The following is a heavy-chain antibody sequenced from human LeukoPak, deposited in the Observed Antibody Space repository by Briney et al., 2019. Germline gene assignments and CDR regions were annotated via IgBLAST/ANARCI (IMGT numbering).Heavy chain of an antibody. D-gene: IGHD3-3*01. CDR3: ARVGTMSGAYDALDI. V-gene: IGHV3-30*04. CDR1: GFTFSSHA. J-gene: IGHJ3*02. Sequence: GGSLRLSCSVSGFTFSSHAMHWVRQVPGKGLEWVASISHDGSKRDFADSVKGRFTISRDNSKNTLYLLVNSLRVEDTAVYYCARVGTMSGAYDALDIWGQGTLVTVSS. CDR2: ISHDGSKR.